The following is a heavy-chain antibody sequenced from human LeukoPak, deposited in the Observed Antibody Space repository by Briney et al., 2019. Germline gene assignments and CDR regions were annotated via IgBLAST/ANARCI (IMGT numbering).Heavy chain of an antibody. J-gene: IGHJ4*02. V-gene: IGHV1-24*01. CDR1: GYTLTELS. CDR3: ATAHSADCSSTSCYSNFDY. D-gene: IGHD2-2*01. CDR2: FDPEDGET. Sequence: AASVNVSCKVSGYTLTELSMHWVRQAPGKGLEWVGGFDPEDGETIYAQKFQGRVTMTEDTSTDTAYMELSSLRSEDTAVYYCATAHSADCSSTSCYSNFDYWRQGTLLTVPS.